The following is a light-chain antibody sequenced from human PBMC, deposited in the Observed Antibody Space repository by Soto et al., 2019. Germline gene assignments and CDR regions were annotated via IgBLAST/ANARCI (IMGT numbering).Light chain of an antibody. CDR3: QQHNKWPWT. CDR2: GAS. V-gene: IGKV3-15*01. Sequence: EIVFTQCPCTLSLSPRERATLSCRASQSVSSNLAWYQQKPGQAPRLLIYGASTRATGIPARFSGSGSGTEFTLTISTLQSEDFAVYYCQQHNKWPWTFGQGTKVDIK. CDR1: QSVSSN. J-gene: IGKJ1*01.